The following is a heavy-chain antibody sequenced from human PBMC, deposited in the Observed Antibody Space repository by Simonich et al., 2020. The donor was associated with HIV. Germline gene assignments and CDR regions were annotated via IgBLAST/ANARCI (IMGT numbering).Heavy chain of an antibody. Sequence: QVQLQQWGAGLLKPSETLSLTCAGYGGSFSGYYWSWIPQPPGKGLEWTGEINHSGSPKYNPSLKSRVTISGDTSKNQFSLKLSSVTAADTAVYYCARLTAGGLGEYFQHWGQGTLVTVSS. J-gene: IGHJ1*01. CDR1: GGSFSGYY. CDR3: ARLTAGGLGEYFQH. D-gene: IGHD6-13*01. V-gene: IGHV4-34*01. CDR2: INHSGSP.